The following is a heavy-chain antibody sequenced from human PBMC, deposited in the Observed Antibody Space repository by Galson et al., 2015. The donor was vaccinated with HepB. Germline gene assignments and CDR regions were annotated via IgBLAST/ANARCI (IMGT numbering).Heavy chain of an antibody. J-gene: IGHJ4*02. D-gene: IGHD2-21*02. CDR2: FSGPLATT. V-gene: IGHV3-23*01. CDR1: GFTFSTYA. Sequence: SLRLSCAASGFTFSTYAMSWVRQTPGKGLEWVATFSGPLATTYHADSVKGRFTISRDTSKNTLSLQLDGLRAEDTALYYCAKATRGTCSGADCYYFDSWGQGTLVTVSS. CDR3: AKATRGTCSGADCYYFDS.